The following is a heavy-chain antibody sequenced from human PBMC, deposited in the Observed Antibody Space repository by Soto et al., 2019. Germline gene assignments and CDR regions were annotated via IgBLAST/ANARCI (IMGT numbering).Heavy chain of an antibody. J-gene: IGHJ5*02. V-gene: IGHV2-5*02. D-gene: IGHD6-13*01. CDR1: VFSPSTSGVG. Sequence: QITLKESGPTLVKPPQTLTLTCTFSVFSPSTSGVGVGWIRQPQGKALEWLALIYWDDDKRYIPSLKSRLTITKDTSKNQVVRTMTNMNPVDTATYYCAHRPKYSGSWYYWFDPWGQGTLVTVSS. CDR3: AHRPKYSGSWYYWFDP. CDR2: IYWDDDK.